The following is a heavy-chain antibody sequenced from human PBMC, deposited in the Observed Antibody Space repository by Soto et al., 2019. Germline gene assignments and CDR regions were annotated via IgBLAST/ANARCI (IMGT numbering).Heavy chain of an antibody. CDR1: GFNFSSYA. CDR3: AKRYCSSTSCPNDI. Sequence: GGSLRLSCAASGFNFSSYAMSWVRQAPGKGLEWVSAISGSGGSTYYADSVKGRFTISRDNSKNTLYLQMNSLRAEDTAVYYCAKRYCSSTSCPNDIWGQGTMVTVSS. D-gene: IGHD2-2*01. V-gene: IGHV3-23*01. J-gene: IGHJ3*02. CDR2: ISGSGGST.